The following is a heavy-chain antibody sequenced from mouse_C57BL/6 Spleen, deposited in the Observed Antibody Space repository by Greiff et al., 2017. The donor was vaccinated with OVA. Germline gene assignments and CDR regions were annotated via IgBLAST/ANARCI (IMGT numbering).Heavy chain of an antibody. V-gene: IGHV1-59*01. CDR3: ARNDAMDY. J-gene: IGHJ4*01. CDR2: IDPSDSYT. Sequence: QVQLQPPGAELVRPGTSVKLSCKASGYTFTSYWMHWVKQRPGQGLEWIGVIDPSDSYTNYNQKFKGKATLTVDTSSSTAYMQLSSLTSEDSAVYYCARNDAMDYWGQGTSVTVSS. CDR1: GYTFTSYW.